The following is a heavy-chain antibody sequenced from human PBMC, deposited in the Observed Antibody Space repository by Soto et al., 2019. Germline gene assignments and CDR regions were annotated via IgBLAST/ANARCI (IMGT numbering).Heavy chain of an antibody. Sequence: QVQLVQSGAEVKKPGSSVKVSCKASGGTFSSYAISWVRQAPGQGLEWMGGIIPIFGTANYAQKFQGRVTITGDESPSTAYMELSSLSSEDTAVYYCARGNNGGSCYSCLWFDPWGQGTLVTVSS. V-gene: IGHV1-69*01. D-gene: IGHD2-15*01. CDR1: GGTFSSYA. CDR2: IIPIFGTA. J-gene: IGHJ5*02. CDR3: ARGNNGGSCYSCLWFDP.